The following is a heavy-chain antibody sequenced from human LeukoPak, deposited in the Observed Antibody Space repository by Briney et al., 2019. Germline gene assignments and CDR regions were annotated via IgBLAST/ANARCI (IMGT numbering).Heavy chain of an antibody. CDR1: GFTFSSNA. Sequence: GGFLRLSCAASGFTFSSNAMSWVRPPPGNWLEWVSGISGSGDSTYYADSVKGRLTISRDNSKNTLYLQMNSLRAEDTSVYYCAKSRAIVVVIRGTPFDYWGQGTLVSV. J-gene: IGHJ4*02. CDR2: ISGSGDST. V-gene: IGHV3-23*01. D-gene: IGHD3-22*01. CDR3: AKSRAIVVVIRGTPFDY.